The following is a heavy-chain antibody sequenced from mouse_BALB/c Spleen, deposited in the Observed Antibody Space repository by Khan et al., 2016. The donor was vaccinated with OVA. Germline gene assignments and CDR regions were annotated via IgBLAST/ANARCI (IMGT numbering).Heavy chain of an antibody. CDR2: INPYNDGA. Sequence: VRLQQSGPELVKPGASVKMSCKASGYTFTNYIIHWVKQKPGQGLEWIGYINPYNDGAKYNEKFKGKATLTSDKSSSTAYMEFSGLTSEDSAVYYCSRDYGSIFGFAYWRQWTLFTVSA. J-gene: IGHJ3*01. CDR1: GYTFTNYI. CDR3: SRDYGSIFGFAY. D-gene: IGHD1-1*01. V-gene: IGHV1S136*01.